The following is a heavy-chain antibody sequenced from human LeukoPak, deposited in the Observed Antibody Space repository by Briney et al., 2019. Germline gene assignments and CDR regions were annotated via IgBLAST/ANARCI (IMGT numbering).Heavy chain of an antibody. CDR3: ARALSGCILCFDY. CDR1: GYTFTSYD. Sequence: ASVKVSCKASGYTFTSYDINWVRQATGQGLEWMGWMNPNTGNTGCAQNFQGRVTMTRDTSISTAYMELSSLRSEDTAVYYCARALSGCILCFDYWGQGTLVTVSS. J-gene: IGHJ4*02. D-gene: IGHD6-19*01. CDR2: MNPNTGNT. V-gene: IGHV1-8*01.